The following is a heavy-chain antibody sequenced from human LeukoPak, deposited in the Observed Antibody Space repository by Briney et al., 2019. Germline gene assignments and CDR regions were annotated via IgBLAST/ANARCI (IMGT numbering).Heavy chain of an antibody. CDR3: ARVGPMGRGVCQFDY. CDR2: ISWNSGSI. Sequence: GRSLRLSFAASGFTFDDYAMHWVRQAPGKGLEWVSGISWNSGSIGYADSVKGRFTISRDNAKNSLYLQMNSLRAEDTAVYYCARVGPMGRGVCQFDYWGQGTLVTVSS. CDR1: GFTFDDYA. J-gene: IGHJ4*02. V-gene: IGHV3-9*01. D-gene: IGHD2-8*02.